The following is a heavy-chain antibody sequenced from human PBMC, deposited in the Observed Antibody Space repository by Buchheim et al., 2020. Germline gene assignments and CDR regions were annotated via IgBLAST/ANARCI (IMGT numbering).Heavy chain of an antibody. CDR3: ASHGYSSSWYYFDY. CDR2: IYYSGST. J-gene: IGHJ4*02. D-gene: IGHD6-13*01. CDR1: GGSISSSSYY. V-gene: IGHV4-39*07. Sequence: QLQLQESGPGLVKPSETLSLTCTVSGGSISSSSYYWGWIRQPPGKGLEWIESIYYSGSTYYNPSLRSRVTISVDTSKNQFSLKLSSVTAADTAVYYCASHGYSSSWYYFDYWGQGTL.